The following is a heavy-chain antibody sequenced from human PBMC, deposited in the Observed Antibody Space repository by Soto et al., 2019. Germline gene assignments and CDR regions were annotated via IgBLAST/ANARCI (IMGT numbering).Heavy chain of an antibody. D-gene: IGHD6-6*01. V-gene: IGHV4-39*01. J-gene: IGHJ4*02. CDR3: ARRKYSSSGFDY. Sequence: SETLSLTCTVSGGSISSSSYYWGWNRQPPGKGLEWIGSIYYSGSTYYNPSLKSRVTISVDTSKNQFSLKLSSVTAADTAVYYCARRKYSSSGFDYWGQGTLVTVSS. CDR1: GGSISSSSYY. CDR2: IYYSGST.